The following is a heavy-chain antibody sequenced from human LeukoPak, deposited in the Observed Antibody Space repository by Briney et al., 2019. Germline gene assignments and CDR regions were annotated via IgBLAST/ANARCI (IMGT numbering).Heavy chain of an antibody. V-gene: IGHV4-59*08. J-gene: IGHJ4*02. CDR2: ISYSGST. CDR1: HFISSYY. Sequence: SETLSLTCTVSHFISSYYWSWIRQPPGKGLEWIGYISYSGSTHCNPSLKSRLTISIDTSKNQFSLKLASVTAADTAVYYCTRQWFGELFSVFDYWGQGSLVTVSS. CDR3: TRQWFGELFSVFDY. D-gene: IGHD3-10*01.